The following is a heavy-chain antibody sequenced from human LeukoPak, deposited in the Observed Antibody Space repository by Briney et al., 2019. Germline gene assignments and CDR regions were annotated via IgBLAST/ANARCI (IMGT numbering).Heavy chain of an antibody. CDR3: ARAEGYCTNGVCSIAYYFDY. V-gene: IGHV1-69*06. D-gene: IGHD2-8*01. CDR1: GYTFTSYG. Sequence: SVKVSCKASGYTFTSYGISWVRQAPGQGLEWMGGIIPIFGTANYAQKFQGRVTITADKSTSTAYMELSSLKSEDTAVYYCARAEGYCTNGVCSIAYYFDYWGQVTLVTVSS. J-gene: IGHJ4*02. CDR2: IIPIFGTA.